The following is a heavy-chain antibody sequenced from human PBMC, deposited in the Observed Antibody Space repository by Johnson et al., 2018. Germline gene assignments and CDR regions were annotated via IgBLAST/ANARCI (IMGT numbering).Heavy chain of an antibody. D-gene: IGHD5-12*01. Sequence: QVQLQQWGAGLLKPSETLSLTCAVYGGSFSGYYWSWIRQPPGKGLEWIGELNHSGSTNYNPSLKSRVTISVDTAKNQFSLKLSSVTAADTAVYYCARGGGWGYYYDMDVWGKGTTVTVSS. CDR2: LNHSGST. V-gene: IGHV4-34*01. CDR3: ARGGGWGYYYDMDV. J-gene: IGHJ6*03. CDR1: GGSFSGYY.